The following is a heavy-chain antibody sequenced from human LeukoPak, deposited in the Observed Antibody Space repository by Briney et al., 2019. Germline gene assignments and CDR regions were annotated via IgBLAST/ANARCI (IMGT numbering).Heavy chain of an antibody. CDR1: GGSFSGYY. CDR3: ARVPNDY. CDR2: INHSGST. V-gene: IGHV4-34*01. Sequence: SETLSLTCAVYGGSFSGYYWSWIRRPPGKGLEWIGEINHSGSTNYNPSLKSRVTISVDTSKNQFSLKLSSVTAADTAVYYCARVPNDYWGQGTLVTVSS. J-gene: IGHJ4*02.